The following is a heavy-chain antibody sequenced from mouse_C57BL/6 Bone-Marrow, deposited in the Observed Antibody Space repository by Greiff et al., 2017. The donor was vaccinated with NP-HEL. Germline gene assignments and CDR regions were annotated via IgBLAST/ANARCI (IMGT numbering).Heavy chain of an antibody. CDR2: IYPRSGNT. Sequence: VQLQQSGAELARPGASVKLSCKASGYTFTSYGISWVKQRTGQGLEWIGEIYPRSGNTYYNEKFKGKATLTADKSSSTAYMQLRSLTSEDSAVYFCAGGGGLLPEGFAYWGQGTLVTVSA. J-gene: IGHJ3*01. CDR3: AGGGGLLPEGFAY. V-gene: IGHV1-81*01. CDR1: GYTFTSYG. D-gene: IGHD2-1*01.